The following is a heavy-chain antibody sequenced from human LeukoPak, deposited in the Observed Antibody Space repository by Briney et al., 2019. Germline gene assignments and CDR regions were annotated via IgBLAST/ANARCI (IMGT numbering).Heavy chain of an antibody. D-gene: IGHD6-6*01. CDR3: ARPSIAARYIDY. V-gene: IGHV4-39*01. Sequence: PSETLSLTCTVSGGSISSSSYYWGWIRQPPGKGLEWIESIYYSGSTYYNPSLKSRVTISVDTSKNQFSLKLSSVTAADTAVYYCARPSIAARYIDYWGQGTLVTVSS. CDR1: GGSISSSSYY. CDR2: IYYSGST. J-gene: IGHJ4*02.